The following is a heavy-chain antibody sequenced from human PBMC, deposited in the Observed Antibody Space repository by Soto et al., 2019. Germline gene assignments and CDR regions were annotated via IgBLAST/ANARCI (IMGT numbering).Heavy chain of an antibody. CDR2: VTANGGST. Sequence: GXLRLSGPATGFPFSVYAMTWVRQAPGNGLEWVSAVTANGGSTYSADSVKGRCTISRDNSKNTLFLRMNSLRAEDTAVYYCASLGVGDWANYYYYYGMDVWGQGTAVT. D-gene: IGHD2-21*02. V-gene: IGHV3-23*01. J-gene: IGHJ6*02. CDR3: ASLGVGDWANYYYYYGMDV. CDR1: GFPFSVYA.